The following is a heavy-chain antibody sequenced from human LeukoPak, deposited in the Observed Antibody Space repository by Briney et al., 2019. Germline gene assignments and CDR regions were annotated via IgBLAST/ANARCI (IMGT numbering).Heavy chain of an antibody. CDR3: ARENYYYYMDV. Sequence: SETLSLTCAVYGGSFSGYYWSWIRQPPGKGLEWIGEINHSGSTNYNPSLKSRVTISVDTSKNQFSLKLSSVTAADTAVYYCARENYYYYMDVWGKGTTVTVSS. CDR2: INHSGST. CDR1: GGSFSGYY. V-gene: IGHV4-34*01. J-gene: IGHJ6*03.